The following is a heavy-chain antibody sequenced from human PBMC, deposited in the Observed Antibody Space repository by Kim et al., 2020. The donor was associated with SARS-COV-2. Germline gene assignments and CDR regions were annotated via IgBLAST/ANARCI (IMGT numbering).Heavy chain of an antibody. CDR3: ARGIGYSSGWYI. V-gene: IGHV4-34*01. Sequence: SETLSLTCAVYGGSFSGYYWSWIRQPPGKGLEWIGEINHSGSTNYNPSLKSRVTISVDTSKNQFSLKLSSVTAADTAVYYCARGIGYSSGWYIWGQGTLV. CDR2: INHSGST. D-gene: IGHD6-19*01. CDR1: GGSFSGYY. J-gene: IGHJ4*02.